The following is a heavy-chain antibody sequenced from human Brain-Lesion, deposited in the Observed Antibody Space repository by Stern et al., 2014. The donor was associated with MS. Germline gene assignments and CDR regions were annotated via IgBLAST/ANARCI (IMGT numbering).Heavy chain of an antibody. D-gene: IGHD1-14*01. V-gene: IGHV3-9*01. CDR3: ARDITGSSAYFDY. J-gene: IGHJ4*02. CDR1: GFTFDDYA. Sequence: EVQLVESGGDLVQPGRSLRLSCAAFGFTFDDYAMHWVRQGQGKGLEWVAGISWNSGTIGYADSVKGRFTPSRDNAYSSLYLQMNSLRPEDTALYYCARDITGSSAYFDYWGQGTLVTVSS. CDR2: ISWNSGTI.